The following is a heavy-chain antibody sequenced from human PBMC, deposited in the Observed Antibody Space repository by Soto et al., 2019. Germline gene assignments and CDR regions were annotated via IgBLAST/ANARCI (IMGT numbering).Heavy chain of an antibody. V-gene: IGHV3-23*01. Sequence: EVPLLESGGDLVQPGGSLRLSCAASGFTFSIYAMTWVRQAPGKGLEWVSVISGSGDTTYYADFVMGRFTISRDNSKNTLYLQMQSLRAEDTAIYYCATKEGYGVVNFDYGGQGTLVTVSS. CDR1: GFTFSIYA. J-gene: IGHJ4*02. CDR3: ATKEGYGVVNFDY. D-gene: IGHD4-17*01. CDR2: ISGSGDTT.